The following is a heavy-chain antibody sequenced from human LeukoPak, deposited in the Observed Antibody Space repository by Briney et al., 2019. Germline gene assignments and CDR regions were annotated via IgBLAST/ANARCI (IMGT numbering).Heavy chain of an antibody. V-gene: IGHV1-8*01. CDR1: GYTFTSYD. J-gene: IGHJ6*02. CDR3: AREYCSSTSCYIDYYYYYGMDV. Sequence: ASVKVACKTSGYTFTSYDINWVRQTTGQGLEWMGWMNPNSGNTGYAQKFQGRVTMTRNTSIRTAYMELSSLRSEDTAVYYCAREYCSSTSCYIDYYYYYGMDVWGQGTTVTVSS. CDR2: MNPNSGNT. D-gene: IGHD2-2*01.